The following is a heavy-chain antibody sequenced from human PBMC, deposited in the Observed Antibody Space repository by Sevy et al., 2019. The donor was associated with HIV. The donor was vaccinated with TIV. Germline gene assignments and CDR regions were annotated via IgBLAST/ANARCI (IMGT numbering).Heavy chain of an antibody. CDR3: ARGPRNIVVVPAESASSSNLYYYGMDV. CDR1: GFSFSNYW. V-gene: IGHV3-74*01. CDR2: INSDGSST. Sequence: GGCLRLSCVATGFSFSNYWMHWVRQAPGKGLVWVSRINSDGSSTSYADSVKGRFTISRDNAQNTLFLQMNSLRAEDTAVYYCARGPRNIVVVPAESASSSNLYYYGMDVWGQGTTVTVSS. J-gene: IGHJ6*02. D-gene: IGHD2-2*01.